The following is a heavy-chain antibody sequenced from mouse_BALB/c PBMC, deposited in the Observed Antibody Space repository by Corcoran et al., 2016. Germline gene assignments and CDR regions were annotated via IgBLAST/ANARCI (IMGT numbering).Heavy chain of an antibody. V-gene: IGHV9-4*02. CDR1: GYTFTAAG. D-gene: IGHD3-2*01. Sequence: QIQLVQSGPELKKPGETVRISCKASGYTFTAAGVQWVQKMPGRGLKWIGWINTHSGVPKYAEDFKGRFAFSLETSASKAYLQISNLKNEDTATYFCARESSDSSGHYVYYWGQGTTLTVSS. CDR3: ARESSDSSGHYVYY. J-gene: IGHJ2*01. CDR2: INTHSGVP.